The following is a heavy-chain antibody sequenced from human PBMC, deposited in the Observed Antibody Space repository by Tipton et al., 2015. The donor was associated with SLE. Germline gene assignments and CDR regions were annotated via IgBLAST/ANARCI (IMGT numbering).Heavy chain of an antibody. Sequence: TLSLTCTVSGGSISGSFYYWGWIRQPPGKGLEWIADTYRIADTHDTGITKFNPSLNSRVTISVDTSKNQFSLTLTSVTAADTAVYYCARARVLQYQVPHDYWYFDLWGRGTLVTVSS. D-gene: IGHD2-2*01. V-gene: IGHV4-61*05. CDR3: ARARVLQYQVPHDYWYFDL. CDR1: GGSISGSFYY. J-gene: IGHJ2*01. CDR2: TYRIADTHDTGIT.